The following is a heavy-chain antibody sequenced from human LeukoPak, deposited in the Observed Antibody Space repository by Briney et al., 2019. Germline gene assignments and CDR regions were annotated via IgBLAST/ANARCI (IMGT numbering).Heavy chain of an antibody. CDR3: ARAAAGGDWFDP. D-gene: IGHD1-26*01. V-gene: IGHV1-18*01. CDR2: ISAYNGNT. J-gene: IGHJ5*02. CDR1: GYTFTSYG. Sequence: ASVKVSCKASGYTFTSYGISWVRQAPGQGLEWMGWISAYNGNTNYAQKLQGRVTMTTDASTSTAYMELRSLRSDDTAVYYCARAAAGGDWFDPWGQGTLVTVST.